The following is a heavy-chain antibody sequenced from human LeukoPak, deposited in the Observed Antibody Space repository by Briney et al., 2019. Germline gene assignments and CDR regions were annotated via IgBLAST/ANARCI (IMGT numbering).Heavy chain of an antibody. V-gene: IGHV4-34*01. Sequence: SETLSLTCAVYGGSFSGYYWSWIRQPPGKGLEWIGDINHSGSTKYNPSLKGRVTISVDTTKNQSSLKLSSVTAADTAVFYCARGGAYCGGHCYLDFDSWGQGTLVTVSS. D-gene: IGHD2-21*02. CDR1: GGSFSGYY. J-gene: IGHJ4*02. CDR2: INHSGST. CDR3: ARGGAYCGGHCYLDFDS.